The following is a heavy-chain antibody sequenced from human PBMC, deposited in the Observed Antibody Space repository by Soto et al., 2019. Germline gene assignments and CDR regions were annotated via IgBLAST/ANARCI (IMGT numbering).Heavy chain of an antibody. D-gene: IGHD6-19*01. CDR2: MNPNSGNT. CDR1: GYTFTSYD. J-gene: IGHJ2*01. V-gene: IGHV1-8*01. Sequence: QVQLVQSGAEVKKPGASVKVSCKASGYTFTSYDINWVRQATGQGLEWMGWMNPNSGNTGYAQKFQGRVTMTRNTSISTAYMELSSLRSEDTAVYYCARGPIKQWLPQTGWYFALWGRGTLVTVSS. CDR3: ARGPIKQWLPQTGWYFAL.